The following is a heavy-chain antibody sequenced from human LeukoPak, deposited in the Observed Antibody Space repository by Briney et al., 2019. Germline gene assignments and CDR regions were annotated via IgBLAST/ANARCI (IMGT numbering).Heavy chain of an antibody. V-gene: IGHV1-46*01. CDR3: ARDRGYCSSTSSYSPLNWFDP. D-gene: IGHD2-2*02. CDR2: INPSGGST. CDR1: GYTFTCYY. J-gene: IGHJ5*02. Sequence: ASVKVSCKASGYTFTCYYMHWVRQAPGQGLEWMGIINPSGGSTSYAQKFQGRVTMTRDMSTSTVYMELSSLRSEDTAVYYCARDRGYCSSTSSYSPLNWFDPWGQGTLVTVSS.